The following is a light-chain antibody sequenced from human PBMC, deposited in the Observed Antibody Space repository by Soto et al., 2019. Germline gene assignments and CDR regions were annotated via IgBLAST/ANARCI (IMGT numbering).Light chain of an antibody. V-gene: IGKV3-15*01. CDR2: GAS. CDR1: QSVSSN. J-gene: IGKJ4*01. Sequence: EIVMTQSPATLSVSPGERATLSCRASQSVSSNLAWYQQKPGQAPRLLIHGASTRATGIPDRFSGSGSGTEFTLTISRLQSEDFAVYYCQQYNNWPPLTFGGGTKVDIK. CDR3: QQYNNWPPLT.